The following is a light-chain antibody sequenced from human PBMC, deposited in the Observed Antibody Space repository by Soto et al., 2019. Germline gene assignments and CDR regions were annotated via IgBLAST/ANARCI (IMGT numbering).Light chain of an antibody. V-gene: IGKV3-20*01. CDR1: QSVTNSH. Sequence: EIVLTQSPGTLSLSPGERVTLSCRASQSVTNSHVAWYQQKPGQAPRLLIYDAATRATGIPDRFSGSGSGTDFSLTISRLEPEDFAVYYCQQYGRSPFTFGPGTKVDI. CDR3: QQYGRSPFT. CDR2: DAA. J-gene: IGKJ3*01.